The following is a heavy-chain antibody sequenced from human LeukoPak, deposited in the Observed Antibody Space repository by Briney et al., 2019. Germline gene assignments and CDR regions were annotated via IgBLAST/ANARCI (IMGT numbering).Heavy chain of an antibody. CDR3: ARVGAVAGTPRGYYYYYMDV. D-gene: IGHD6-19*01. CDR2: INHSGST. CDR1: GGSFSGCY. J-gene: IGHJ6*03. V-gene: IGHV4-34*01. Sequence: PSETLSLTCAVYGGSFSGCYWSWIRQPPGKGLEWIGEINHSGSTNYNPSLKSRVTISVDTSKNQFSLKLSSVTAADTAVYYCARVGAVAGTPRGYYYYYMDVWGKGTTVTVSS.